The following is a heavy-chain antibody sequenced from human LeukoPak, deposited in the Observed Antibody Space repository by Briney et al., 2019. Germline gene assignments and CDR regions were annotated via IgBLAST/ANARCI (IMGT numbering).Heavy chain of an antibody. CDR3: ARVYSDETAYYFDY. J-gene: IGHJ4*02. CDR2: IYYSGST. CDR1: GGSISSYY. V-gene: IGHV4-59*01. Sequence: PSETLSLTCTVSGGSISSYYWSWIRQPPGKGLEWIGYIYYSGSTNYNPSLKSRVTISVDTSKNQFSLKLSSVTAADTAVYYCARVYSDETAYYFDYWGQGTLVTVFS. D-gene: IGHD2-15*01.